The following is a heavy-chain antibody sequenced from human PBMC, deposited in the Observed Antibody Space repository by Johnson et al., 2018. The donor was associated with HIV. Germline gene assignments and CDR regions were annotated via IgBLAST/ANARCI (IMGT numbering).Heavy chain of an antibody. J-gene: IGHJ3*02. CDR2: VNQDGSAK. Sequence: VQLVESGGGLVQPGGSLRLSCAASGFTLSNHWMSWVRQAPGKGLEYVANVNQDGSAKFYVDSVKGRITISRDNAKNSLYLQMNSLRAEDTAVYYCATERQAALDIWGQGTMVSVSS. CDR3: ATERQAALDI. V-gene: IGHV3-7*02. CDR1: GFTLSNHW. D-gene: IGHD1-1*01.